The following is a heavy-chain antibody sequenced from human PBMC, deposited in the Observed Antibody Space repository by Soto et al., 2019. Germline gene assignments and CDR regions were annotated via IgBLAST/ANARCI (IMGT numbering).Heavy chain of an antibody. D-gene: IGHD3-3*01. CDR1: GGSFSGYY. J-gene: IGHJ6*02. CDR2: INHSGST. Sequence: LSLTCAVYGGSFSGYYWSWIRQPPGKGLEWIGEINHSGSTNYNPSLKSRVTISVDTSKNQFSLKLSSVTAADTAVYYCARGGDGYYGMDVWGQGTTVTVSS. CDR3: ARGGDGYYGMDV. V-gene: IGHV4-34*01.